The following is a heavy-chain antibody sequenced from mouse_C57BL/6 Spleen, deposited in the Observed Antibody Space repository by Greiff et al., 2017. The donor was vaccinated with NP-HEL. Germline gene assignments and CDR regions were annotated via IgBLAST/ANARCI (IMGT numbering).Heavy chain of an antibody. V-gene: IGHV5-4*01. D-gene: IGHD2-4*01. CDR2: ISDGGSYT. J-gene: IGHJ2*01. CDR3: AREGDYDPGYYFDY. Sequence: EVKVEESGGGLVKPGGSLKLSCAASGFTFSSYAMSWVRQTPEKRLEWVATISDGGSYTYYPDNVKGRFTISRDNAKNNLYLQMSHLKSEDTAMYYCAREGDYDPGYYFDYWGQGTTLTVSS. CDR1: GFTFSSYA.